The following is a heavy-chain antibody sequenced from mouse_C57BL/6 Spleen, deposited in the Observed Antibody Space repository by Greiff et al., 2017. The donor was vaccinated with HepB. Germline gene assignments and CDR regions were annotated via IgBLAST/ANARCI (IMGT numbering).Heavy chain of an antibody. CDR2: ISSGSSTI. CDR3: ARPGTHWYFDV. V-gene: IGHV5-17*01. Sequence: EVMLVESGGGLVKPGGSLKLSCAASGFTFSDYGMHWVRQAPEKGLEWVAYISSGSSTIYYADTVKGRFTISRDNAKNTLFLQMTSLRSEDTAMYYCARPGTHWYFDVWGTGTTVTVSS. D-gene: IGHD3-3*01. J-gene: IGHJ1*03. CDR1: GFTFSDYG.